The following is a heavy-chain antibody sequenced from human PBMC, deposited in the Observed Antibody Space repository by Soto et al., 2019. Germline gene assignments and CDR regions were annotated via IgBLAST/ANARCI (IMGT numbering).Heavy chain of an antibody. V-gene: IGHV4-39*01. CDR1: GGSISSSNYY. D-gene: IGHD2-2*01. CDR2: IYYSGNT. Sequence: SETLSLTCTLSGGSISSSNYYWGWIRQPPGKGLEGIGSIYYSGNTYYNPSLKSRVTMSVDTSKNQFSLKLSSVTAADTAVYYCARLGGYCSTTGCYGYYAMDVWGQGTTVT. CDR3: ARLGGYCSTTGCYGYYAMDV. J-gene: IGHJ6*02.